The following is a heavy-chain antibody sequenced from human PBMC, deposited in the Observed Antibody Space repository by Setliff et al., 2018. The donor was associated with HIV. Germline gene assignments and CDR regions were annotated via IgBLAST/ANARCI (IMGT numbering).Heavy chain of an antibody. J-gene: IGHJ4*02. Sequence: RASVKVSCKASGGTFSSYALSWVRQAPGQGLEWMGGIMPIFGTANYAQKFQGRLTITADASTRTAYMELSSLRSEDTAVYYCARGVDGNYLKFFDNWGQGTLGTVSS. CDR2: IMPIFGTA. V-gene: IGHV1-69*13. CDR3: ARGVDGNYLKFFDN. D-gene: IGHD1-7*01. CDR1: GGTFSSYA.